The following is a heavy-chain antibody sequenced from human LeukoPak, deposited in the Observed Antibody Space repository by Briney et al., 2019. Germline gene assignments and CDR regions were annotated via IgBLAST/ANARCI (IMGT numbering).Heavy chain of an antibody. CDR3: ASARGYSYAFDYFDY. CDR2: IIPIFGTA. CDR1: GGTFSSYA. V-gene: IGHV1-69*13. J-gene: IGHJ4*02. Sequence: SVKVSCKASGGTFSSYAISWVRQAPGQGLEWMGGIIPIFGTANYAQKFQGRVTITADESTSTAYMELSSLRSEDTAVYYCASARGYSYAFDYFDYWGQGTLVTVSS. D-gene: IGHD5-18*01.